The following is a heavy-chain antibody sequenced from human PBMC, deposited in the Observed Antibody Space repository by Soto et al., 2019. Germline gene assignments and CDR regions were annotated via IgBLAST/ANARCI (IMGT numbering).Heavy chain of an antibody. D-gene: IGHD3-22*01. CDR3: VRDQDSRGYSVFNH. Sequence: GGSLRLSCAASGFTFGHFAMTWVRQAPGKGLEWVSRISGGGGSTSYADSAKGRFTISRDNAKNTLYLQMNSLRADDTAVYFCVRDQDSRGYSVFNHWGQGAQVTVSS. J-gene: IGHJ4*02. V-gene: IGHV3-23*01. CDR1: GFTFGHFA. CDR2: ISGGGGST.